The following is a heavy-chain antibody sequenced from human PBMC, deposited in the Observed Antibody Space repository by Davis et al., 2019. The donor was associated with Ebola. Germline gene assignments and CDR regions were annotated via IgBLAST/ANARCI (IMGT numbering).Heavy chain of an antibody. CDR3: ARDRVPSAIRSCHS. V-gene: IGHV3-30-3*01. CDR2: ISSDGSNE. J-gene: IGHJ4*02. Sequence: GESLKISCAASGFTFSSYVMHWVRRAPGKGLEWVALISSDGSNECYADSVKGRFTISRDNSKNTLYLQMNSLSAEDTAIYYCARDRVPSAIRSCHSWGQGTLVTVSS. D-gene: IGHD2-2*02. CDR1: GFTFSSYV.